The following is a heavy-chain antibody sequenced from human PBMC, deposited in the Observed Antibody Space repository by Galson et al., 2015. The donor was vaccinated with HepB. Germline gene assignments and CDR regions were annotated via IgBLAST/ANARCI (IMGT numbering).Heavy chain of an antibody. CDR1: GYTFTSYG. V-gene: IGHV1-18*04. CDR2: ISAYNGNT. CDR3: ARSPPIVVVMKLGNWFDP. J-gene: IGHJ5*02. D-gene: IGHD3-22*01. Sequence: SVKVSCKASGYTFTSYGISWVRQAPGQGLEWMGWISAYNGNTNYAQKLQGRVTMTTDTSTSTAYMELRSLRSDDTAVYYCARSPPIVVVMKLGNWFDPWGQGTLVTVSS.